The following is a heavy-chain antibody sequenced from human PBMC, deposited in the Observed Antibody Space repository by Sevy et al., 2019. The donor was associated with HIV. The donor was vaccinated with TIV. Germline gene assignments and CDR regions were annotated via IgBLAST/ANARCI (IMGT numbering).Heavy chain of an antibody. Sequence: GGSLRLSCAASGFTFSKYSMSWIRQTPGKGLEWVSTFSFGCGKINYADSVKGRFTISGDDSRNTFYLKMNSLSAEETAIYYCAREGCTKPHDYWGQGTVVTVSS. CDR3: AREGCTKPHDY. D-gene: IGHD2-8*01. V-gene: IGHV3-23*01. J-gene: IGHJ4*02. CDR1: GFTFSKYS. CDR2: FSFGCGKI.